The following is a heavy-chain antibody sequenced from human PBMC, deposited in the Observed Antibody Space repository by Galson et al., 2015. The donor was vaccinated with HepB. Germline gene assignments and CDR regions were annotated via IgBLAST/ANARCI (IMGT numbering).Heavy chain of an antibody. CDR2: IHGDGST. V-gene: IGHV3-66*01. J-gene: IGHJ4*02. CDR3: AGDRYSSIWSYF. CDR1: GFSASSKY. D-gene: IGHD6-13*01. Sequence: SLRLSCAASGFSASSKYMSWVRQAPGKGLERVSIIHGDGSTYYTDSVKGRFTISRDNSKNTLYLQMSSLRAEDTAVYYCAGDRYSSIWSYFWGQGTLVTVSS.